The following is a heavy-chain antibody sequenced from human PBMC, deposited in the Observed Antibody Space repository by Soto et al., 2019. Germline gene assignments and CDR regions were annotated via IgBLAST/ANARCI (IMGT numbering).Heavy chain of an antibody. V-gene: IGHV4-31*01. CDR2: IYYYGST. CDR1: GGSISSGVYY. J-gene: IGHJ5*02. CDR3: AGAEGDYVLGSYGWFDP. D-gene: IGHD3-16*01. Sequence: QVQLQESGPGLVKPSQTLSLTCTVSGGSISSGVYYWSWIRQHPAKGLEWIGYIYYYGSTYYNPSLKSLVTISVDTYKNQFSRKLSSVTAADTAVYYCAGAEGDYVLGSYGWFDPRGQGTLVTVSS.